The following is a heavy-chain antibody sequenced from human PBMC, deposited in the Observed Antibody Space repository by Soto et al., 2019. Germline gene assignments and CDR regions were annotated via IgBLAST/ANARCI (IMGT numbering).Heavy chain of an antibody. J-gene: IGHJ6*02. V-gene: IGHV1-69*13. D-gene: IGHD3-16*01. CDR1: GGTFSSYA. CDR2: IIPIFGTA. Sequence: ALVKLSCKASGGTFSSYAISWGRQAPGQGLEWMGGIIPIFGTANYAQKFQGRVTITADESTSTAYMELSSLRSEDTAVYYCASGAQSHYGMDVWGQGTTVTVSS. CDR3: ASGAQSHYGMDV.